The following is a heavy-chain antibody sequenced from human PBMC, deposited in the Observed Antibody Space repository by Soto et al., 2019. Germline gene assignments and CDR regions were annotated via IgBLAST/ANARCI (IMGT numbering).Heavy chain of an antibody. CDR2: IFYSGNT. V-gene: IGHV4-59*12. Sequence: QVQLQESGPGLVKPSETLSLTCTVSRGSNSAYYWSWIRQSPGKGLEWLGYIFYSGNTKYNPFLKSRVSLSVDPSKNQFSLKLTSVTAADTAVYYCAREGGGYSFTYWGQGILVNVSS. CDR3: AREGGGYSFTY. CDR1: RGSNSAYY. D-gene: IGHD5-18*01. J-gene: IGHJ4*02.